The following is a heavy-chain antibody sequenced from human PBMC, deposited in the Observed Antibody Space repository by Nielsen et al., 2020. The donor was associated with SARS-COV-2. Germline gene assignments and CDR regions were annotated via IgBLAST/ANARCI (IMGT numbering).Heavy chain of an antibody. V-gene: IGHV4-61*08. Sequence: SETLSLTCTVSGGSVTSDAYFWTWVRQPPGKGLEWIGHIYHSGTKAYNSSLKSRVTLSLDRSNNQVSLILSSVTAADTAVYYCARDCSCGLGSSPSYYFDYWGQGTLVTVSS. D-gene: IGHD7-27*01. CDR2: IYHSGTK. CDR3: ARDCSCGLGSSPSYYFDY. J-gene: IGHJ4*02. CDR1: GGSVTSDAYF.